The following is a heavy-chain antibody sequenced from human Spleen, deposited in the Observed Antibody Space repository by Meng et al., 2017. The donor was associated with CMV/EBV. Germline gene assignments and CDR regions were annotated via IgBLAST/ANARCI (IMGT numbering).Heavy chain of an antibody. CDR2: IYSDGSRT. CDR1: GFTFSSYA. V-gene: IGHV3-23*03. Sequence: GGSLRLSCAASGFTFSSYAVSWVRQAPGKGLEWVSVIYSDGSRTYYADSVKGRFTISRDNSKNTLYLQMNSLRAEDTAVYYCAKDMEVAVMTWYFDLWGRGTLVTVSS. CDR3: AKDMEVAVMTWYFDL. D-gene: IGHD6-19*01. J-gene: IGHJ2*01.